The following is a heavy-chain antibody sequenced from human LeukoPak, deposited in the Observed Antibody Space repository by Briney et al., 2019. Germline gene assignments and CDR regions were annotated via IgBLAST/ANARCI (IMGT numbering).Heavy chain of an antibody. CDR3: AKDRGIEYSSGWFGY. D-gene: IGHD6-19*01. CDR2: ISWNSGSI. Sequence: PGRSLRLSCAASGFTFDDYAMHWVRQAPGKGLEWVSGISWNSGSIGYADSVKGRFTISRDNAKNSLYLQMNSLRAEDTALYYCAKDRGIEYSSGWFGYWGRGTLVTVSS. V-gene: IGHV3-9*01. J-gene: IGHJ5*01. CDR1: GFTFDDYA.